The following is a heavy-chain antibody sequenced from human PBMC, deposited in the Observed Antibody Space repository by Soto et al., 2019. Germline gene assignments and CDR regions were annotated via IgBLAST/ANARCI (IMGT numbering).Heavy chain of an antibody. CDR3: AREVGATKEGIDYYYYGXDV. J-gene: IGHJ6*02. V-gene: IGHV3-33*08. CDR2: IWYDGSNK. CDR1: GFTFSTYG. D-gene: IGHD1-26*01. Sequence: GGSLRLSCAASGFTFSTYGMHWVRQAPGKGLEWVAVIWYDGSNKYYADSVKGRFTISRDNSKNTLYLQMNSLRAEDTAVYYCAREVGATKEGIDYYYYGXDVWGQGTTVTVSS.